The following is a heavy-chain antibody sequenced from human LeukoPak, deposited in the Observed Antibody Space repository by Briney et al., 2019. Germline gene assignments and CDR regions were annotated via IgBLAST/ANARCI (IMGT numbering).Heavy chain of an antibody. J-gene: IGHJ4*02. CDR3: AKGSSGSYYNF. CDR2: ISGSGGST. V-gene: IGHV3-23*01. CDR1: TFAFSSYA. Sequence: PGGSLRLSCAASTFAFSSYAMSWVRQAPGKGLEWVSAISGSGGSTYYADSVKGRFTISRDNSKNTLYLQMNSLRAEDTAVYYCAKGSSGSYYNFWGQGTLVTVSS. D-gene: IGHD3-10*01.